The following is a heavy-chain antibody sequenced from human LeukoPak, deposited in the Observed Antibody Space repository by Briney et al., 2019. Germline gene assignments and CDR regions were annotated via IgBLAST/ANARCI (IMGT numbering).Heavy chain of an antibody. V-gene: IGHV3-48*04. J-gene: IGHJ5*02. Sequence: QTGGSLRLSCPASGFAFSNYAMHWVRQAPGKGLEWVSYISSSSSCTNYADSVKGRFTISRDNAKNSLYLQMNSLRAEDTAVYYCARWGGHPGTYDILTGYYAAWFDPWGQGTLVTVSS. CDR2: ISSSSSCT. CDR1: GFAFSNYA. D-gene: IGHD3-9*01. CDR3: ARWGGHPGTYDILTGYYAAWFDP.